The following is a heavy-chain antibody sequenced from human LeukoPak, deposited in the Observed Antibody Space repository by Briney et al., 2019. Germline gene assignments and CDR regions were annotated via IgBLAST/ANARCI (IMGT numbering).Heavy chain of an antibody. CDR1: GYTFTSYD. Sequence: ASVKVSCKASGYTFTSYDINWVRQATGQGLEWMGWMNPNSGNTGYAQKFQGRVTITRNTSISTAYMELSSLRSEDTAVYYCAKYYVDRSVRPAYYFDYWGQGTLVTVSS. D-gene: IGHD3-16*01. CDR2: MNPNSGNT. V-gene: IGHV1-8*03. J-gene: IGHJ4*02. CDR3: AKYYVDRSVRPAYYFDY.